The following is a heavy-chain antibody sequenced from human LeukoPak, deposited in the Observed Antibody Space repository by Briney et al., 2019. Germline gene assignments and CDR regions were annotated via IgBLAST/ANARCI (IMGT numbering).Heavy chain of an antibody. Sequence: GGSLRLSCAASGFIFSRYGMHWVRQAPGKGLEWVAVIWYDGSNKYYAESEKGRFTISRDNSKNTLHLQMNSLRAKDTAVYYCARDPPMYYYDEPGSRDAFDIWGQGTMVTVSS. D-gene: IGHD3-22*01. CDR2: IWYDGSNK. V-gene: IGHV3-33*01. CDR3: ARDPPMYYYDEPGSRDAFDI. J-gene: IGHJ3*02. CDR1: GFIFSRYG.